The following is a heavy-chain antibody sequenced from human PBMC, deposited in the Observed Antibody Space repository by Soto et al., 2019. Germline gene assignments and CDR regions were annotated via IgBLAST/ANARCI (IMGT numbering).Heavy chain of an antibody. CDR3: ARRRGESYYGLDY. J-gene: IGHJ4*01. D-gene: IGHD1-26*01. CDR2: MKGYSGNP. CDR1: GYNFNNYE. Sequence: QVQLLQSGAEVKKPGASVKISCKASGYNFNNYEINWVRQAPAQGLEWMGWMKGYSGNPLYAQNFQGRRTLTRDTSTNTAYLELTSLAYEDTAIYFCARRRGESYYGLDYWGHGTLVTVSS. V-gene: IGHV1-8*01.